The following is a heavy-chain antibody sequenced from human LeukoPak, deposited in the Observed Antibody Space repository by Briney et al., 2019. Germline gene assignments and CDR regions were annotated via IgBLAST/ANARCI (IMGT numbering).Heavy chain of an antibody. Sequence: PSETLSLTCAVYGGSFSGYYWNWIRQPPGKGLEWIGEINHSGTTNYNPSLKSRVTISVDTSKNQFSLMLSSVTAADAAVYYCAREGGRYCSGGSCYLRWFDPWGQGTLVTVSS. D-gene: IGHD2-15*01. CDR3: AREGGRYCSGGSCYLRWFDP. J-gene: IGHJ5*02. CDR2: INHSGTT. V-gene: IGHV4-34*01. CDR1: GGSFSGYY.